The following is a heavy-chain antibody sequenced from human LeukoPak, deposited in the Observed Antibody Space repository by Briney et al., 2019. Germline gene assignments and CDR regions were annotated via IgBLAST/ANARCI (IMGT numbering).Heavy chain of an antibody. Sequence: ASVKVSCKASGGTFSSYAISWVRQAPGQGLELMGGIIPSFGTANYAQKFQGRVTIITDESTSTPYLELRSLGSEDTAVDYFSGDSRGMATILDAFDIWGQGTMVTVSS. CDR2: IIPSFGTA. CDR1: GGTFSSYA. CDR3: SGDSRGMATILDAFDI. J-gene: IGHJ3*02. D-gene: IGHD5-24*01. V-gene: IGHV1-69*05.